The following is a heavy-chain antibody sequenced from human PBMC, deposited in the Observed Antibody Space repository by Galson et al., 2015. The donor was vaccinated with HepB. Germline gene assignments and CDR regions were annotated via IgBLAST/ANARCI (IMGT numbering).Heavy chain of an antibody. CDR3: ARVSDESGDLLPSWYFDL. CDR1: GFSFTSYW. D-gene: IGHD1-26*01. V-gene: IGHV5-51*01. J-gene: IGHJ2*01. CDR2: IYPGDSDT. Sequence: QSGAEVKKPGESLNISCKPSGFSFTSYWIGWVRQMPGKGLEWMGIIYPGDSDTRYSPSFQGQVTISADKSISTAYLQWSSLKASDTAMYYCARVSDESGDLLPSWYFDLWGRGTLVTVSS.